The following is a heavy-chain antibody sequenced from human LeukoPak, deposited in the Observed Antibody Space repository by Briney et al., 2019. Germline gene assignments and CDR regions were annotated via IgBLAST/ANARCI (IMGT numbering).Heavy chain of an antibody. J-gene: IGHJ4*01. CDR1: GFTFSPLG. CDR2: ISSGSSTT. V-gene: IGHV3-48*02. D-gene: IGHD3-10*01. Sequence: GGSLRLSCAASGFTFSPLGMNWVRQAPGRGLEWVSYISSGSSTTYYADSVKGRFTISRDNAKNSLYLQVNSLRDEDTAVYYCARGRGLTLPFHYFEHWGQGTLVTVSS. CDR3: ARGRGLTLPFHYFEH.